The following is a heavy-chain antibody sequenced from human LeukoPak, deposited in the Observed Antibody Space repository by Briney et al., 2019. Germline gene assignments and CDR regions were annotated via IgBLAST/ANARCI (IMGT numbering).Heavy chain of an antibody. CDR2: IKSKIDGGTT. V-gene: IGHV3-15*01. Sequence: GGSLRLSCAASRFTFSNAYMCWVRQAPGRGPEWVGRIKSKIDGGTTDYAAPVKGRFTISRDDSRNTLYLQMNGLKVEDTAVYYCTTDAGYSSRWYNYWGQGTLVTVSS. D-gene: IGHD6-13*01. CDR3: TTDAGYSSRWYNY. CDR1: RFTFSNAY. J-gene: IGHJ4*02.